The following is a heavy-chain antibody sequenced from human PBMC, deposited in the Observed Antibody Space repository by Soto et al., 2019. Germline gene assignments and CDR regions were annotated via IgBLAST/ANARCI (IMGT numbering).Heavy chain of an antibody. D-gene: IGHD6-13*01. J-gene: IGHJ1*01. V-gene: IGHV3-30*18. CDR3: AKDANGVIAAAGLFQH. Sequence: GGSLRLSCAASGFTFSSYGMHWVRQAPGKGLEWVAVISYDGSNKYYADSVKGRFTISRDNSKNTLYLQMNSLRAEDTAVYYCAKDANGVIAAAGLFQHWGQGTLVTVSS. CDR2: ISYDGSNK. CDR1: GFTFSSYG.